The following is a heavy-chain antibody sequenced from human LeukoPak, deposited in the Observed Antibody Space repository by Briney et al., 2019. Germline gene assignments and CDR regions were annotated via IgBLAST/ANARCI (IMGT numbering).Heavy chain of an antibody. CDR3: ARGGFLEQLHDY. CDR2: IYYSGST. J-gene: IGHJ4*02. V-gene: IGHV4-39*07. CDR1: GGSISSSSYY. Sequence: SETLSLTCTVSGGSISSSSYYWGWVRQPPGKGLEWIGSIYYSGSTYYSPSLKSRVTISVDTSKNQFSLKLSSVTAADTAVYYCARGGFLEQLHDYWGQGTLVTVSS. D-gene: IGHD3-3*01.